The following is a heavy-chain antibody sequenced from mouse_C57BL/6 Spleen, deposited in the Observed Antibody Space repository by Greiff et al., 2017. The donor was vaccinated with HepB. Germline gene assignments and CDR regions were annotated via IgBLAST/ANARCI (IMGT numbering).Heavy chain of an antibody. CDR2: INPNNGGT. J-gene: IGHJ1*03. CDR3: ASYGRGRYFDV. CDR1: GYTFTDYN. D-gene: IGHD1-1*01. Sequence: EVQLQQSGPELVKPGASVKMSCKASGYTFTDYNMHWVKQSHGKSLEWIGYINPNNGGTSYNQKFKGKATLTVNKSSSTAYMELRSLTSEDSAVYYCASYGRGRYFDVWGTGTTVTVSS. V-gene: IGHV1-22*01.